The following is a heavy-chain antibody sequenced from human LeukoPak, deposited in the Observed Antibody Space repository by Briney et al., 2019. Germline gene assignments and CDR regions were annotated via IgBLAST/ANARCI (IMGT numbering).Heavy chain of an antibody. D-gene: IGHD2-21*02. CDR1: GFSFSSYA. CDR2: MSSSDDGR. V-gene: IGHV3-23*01. Sequence: GGSLRLSCATSGFSFSSYAMSWVRQAPGKGLEWVSAMSSSDDGRYYAASVRGRFTISRDNSRNSVFLQMNSLRPEDTALYHCAKEVDCPSDCLFFHSWGQGTLVTVSS. J-gene: IGHJ4*02. CDR3: AKEVDCPSDCLFFHS.